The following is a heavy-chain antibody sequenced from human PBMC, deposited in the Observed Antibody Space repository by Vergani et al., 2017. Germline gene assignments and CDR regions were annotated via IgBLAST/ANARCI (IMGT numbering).Heavy chain of an antibody. D-gene: IGHD2-15*01. Sequence: QVQLQELRPGLVKPSQTLSLTCTVPGGPINSHNYYWSWIRQPAGKGLEWIGRIHTSGSTNYNPSLKSRVTMSEDTSKNQFSLNLTSVTAADTAVYFCARGSCLGGSCYKPLFGYWGQGILVTVSS. J-gene: IGHJ4*02. CDR2: IHTSGST. CDR1: GGPINSHNYY. CDR3: ARGSCLGGSCYKPLFGY. V-gene: IGHV4-61*02.